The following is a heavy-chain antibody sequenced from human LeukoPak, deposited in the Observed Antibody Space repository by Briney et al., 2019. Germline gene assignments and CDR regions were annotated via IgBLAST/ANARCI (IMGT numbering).Heavy chain of an antibody. CDR3: ARIEGSTFDY. J-gene: IGHJ4*02. V-gene: IGHV5-51*01. CDR1: GYTFTSHW. Sequence: GESLKISCKGSGYTFTSHWIGWVRQMPGKGLEWMGIIYPGDSESKYNPSLQGQVTISADKSISTVYLQWSSLKASDTAIYYCARIEGSTFDYWGQGTLVTVSS. CDR2: IYPGDSES.